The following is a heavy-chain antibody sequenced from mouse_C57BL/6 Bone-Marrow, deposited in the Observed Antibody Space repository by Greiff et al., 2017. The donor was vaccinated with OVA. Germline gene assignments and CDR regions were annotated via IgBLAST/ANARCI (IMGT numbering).Heavy chain of an antibody. CDR3: TRDTTVVAPYAMDY. Sequence: QVHVKQSGAELVRPGASVTLSCKASGYTFTDYEMHWVKQTPVHGLEWIGAIDPETGGTAYNQKFKGKAILTADKSSSTAYMELRSLTSEDSAVYYCTRDTTVVAPYAMDYWGQGTSVTVSS. V-gene: IGHV1-15*01. J-gene: IGHJ4*01. CDR1: GYTFTDYE. CDR2: IDPETGGT. D-gene: IGHD1-1*01.